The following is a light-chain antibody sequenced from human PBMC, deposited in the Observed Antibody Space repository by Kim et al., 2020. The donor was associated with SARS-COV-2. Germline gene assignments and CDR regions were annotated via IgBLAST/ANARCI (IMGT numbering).Light chain of an antibody. V-gene: IGLV1-40*01. J-gene: IGLJ2*01. CDR2: DNS. CDR1: SSNIGAGYD. CDR3: QSYDSSLSGSV. Sequence: RVTISSTGGSSNIGAGYDVHWYQQLPGTAPKLLVYDNSNRPSGVPDRFSGSKSGTSASLAITGLQAEDEADYYCQSYDSSLSGSVFGGGTQLTVL.